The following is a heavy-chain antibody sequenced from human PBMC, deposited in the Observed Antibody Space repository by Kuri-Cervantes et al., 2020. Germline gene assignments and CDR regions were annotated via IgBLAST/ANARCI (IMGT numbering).Heavy chain of an antibody. CDR3: AREPKGDYCSGGSCYTFDY. V-gene: IGHV1-46*01. J-gene: IGHJ4*02. Sequence: ASVKVSCKASGYTFTSYYMHWVRQAPGQGLEWMGIINPSGGSTSYAQKLQGRVTMTRDTSTSTVYMELSSLRSEDTAVYYCAREPKGDYCSGGSCYTFDYWGQGTLVTVSS. CDR1: GYTFTSYY. D-gene: IGHD2-15*01. CDR2: INPSGGST.